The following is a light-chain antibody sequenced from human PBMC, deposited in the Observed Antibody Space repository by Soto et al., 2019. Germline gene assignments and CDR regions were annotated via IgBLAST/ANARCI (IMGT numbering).Light chain of an antibody. V-gene: IGLV1-51*01. CDR3: GAWDSSLSAYV. Sequence: QSVLTQPPSVSAAPGQKVTISCSGSRYNIGYNYVSWYQQFPGTAPKLLIHDNDKRPSGIPDRFSGSKSGTSATLGITGLQTGDEADYYCGAWDSSLSAYVFASGTKLTVL. CDR2: DND. CDR1: RYNIGYNY. J-gene: IGLJ1*01.